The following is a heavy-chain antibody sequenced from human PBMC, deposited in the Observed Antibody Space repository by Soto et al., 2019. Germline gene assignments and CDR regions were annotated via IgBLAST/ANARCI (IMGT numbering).Heavy chain of an antibody. CDR3: ARELPWANYYYYGMDV. CDR1: GGTFSSYA. J-gene: IGHJ6*02. D-gene: IGHD1-26*01. Sequence: QVQLVQSGAEVKKPGSSVKVSCKASGGTFSSYAISWVRHAPGQGLEWMGGIIPIFGTANYAQKFQGRVTITADKSTSTAYMELSSLRSEDTAVYYCARELPWANYYYYGMDVWGQGTTVTVSS. V-gene: IGHV1-69*06. CDR2: IIPIFGTA.